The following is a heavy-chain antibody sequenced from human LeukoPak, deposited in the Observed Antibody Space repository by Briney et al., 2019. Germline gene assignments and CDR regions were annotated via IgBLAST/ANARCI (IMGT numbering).Heavy chain of an antibody. CDR1: GFTFSDYS. CDR3: ARGPFSSSWSDFDY. CDR2: ISGDSRYI. V-gene: IGHV3-21*06. J-gene: IGHJ4*02. D-gene: IGHD6-13*01. Sequence: GSLTLSCAASGFTFSDYSLNWVRQAPGKGLEWVSCISGDSRYIYYADSVKGRSTISRDNAQNSLYLHMNSLRAEDTAVYYCARGPFSSSWSDFDYWGQGTLVTVSS.